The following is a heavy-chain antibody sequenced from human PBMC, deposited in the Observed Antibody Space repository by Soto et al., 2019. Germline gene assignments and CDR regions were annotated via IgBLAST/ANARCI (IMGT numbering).Heavy chain of an antibody. CDR1: GFTFSSYA. V-gene: IGHV3-23*01. J-gene: IGHJ6*02. CDR3: ATGRGLYYYDGMDV. D-gene: IGHD3-10*01. Sequence: EVQLFESGGDLVQPGGSLRLSCAASGFTFSSYAMSWVRQAPGKGLEWVSAISGSGGSTYYADSVKGRFTISRDNSKNTLYLQMNSLRAEDTAVYYCATGRGLYYYDGMDVWGQGTTVTVSS. CDR2: ISGSGGST.